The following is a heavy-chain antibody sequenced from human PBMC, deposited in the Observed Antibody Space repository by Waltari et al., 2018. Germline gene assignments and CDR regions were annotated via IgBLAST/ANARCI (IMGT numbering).Heavy chain of an antibody. V-gene: IGHV4-34*01. J-gene: IGHJ3*02. CDR2: INHSGGT. Sequence: QVQLQQWGAGLLKPSETLSLTCAVYGGSFSGYYWSWIRQPPGKGLEWIGEINHSGGTTYTRSLKSRVTISVDTSKNQFSLKLSSVTAADTAVYYCARGLAFDIWGQGTMVTVSS. CDR1: GGSFSGYY. CDR3: ARGLAFDI.